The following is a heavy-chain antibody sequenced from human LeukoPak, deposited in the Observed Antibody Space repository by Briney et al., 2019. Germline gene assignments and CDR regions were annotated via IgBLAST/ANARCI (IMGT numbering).Heavy chain of an antibody. CDR1: GYSISSGYY. CDR3: ARVKSDSSGYYYSPNLFDY. D-gene: IGHD3-22*01. J-gene: IGHJ4*02. Sequence: SETLSLTCTVSGYSISSGYYWGWIRQPPGKGLEWIGSIYHSGSTYYNPSLESRVTISVDTSKNQFSLKLSSVTAADTAVYYCARVKSDSSGYYYSPNLFDYWGQGTLVTVSS. V-gene: IGHV4-38-2*02. CDR2: IYHSGST.